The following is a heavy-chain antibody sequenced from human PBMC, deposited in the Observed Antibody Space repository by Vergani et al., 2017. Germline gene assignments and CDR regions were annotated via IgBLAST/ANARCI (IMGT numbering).Heavy chain of an antibody. Sequence: QVRLQESGPGLVKPSETLSLTCSVSGGSMSGYYWSWIRQPPGKELEWIGYMYHSGNTNYNPSLETRVTLSGDTSKNQFSLKLNSVTAADTAVYYCGRVADFYGLGSRLLDLWGQGILVTVSS. CDR2: MYHSGNT. J-gene: IGHJ5*02. CDR3: GRVADFYGLGSRLLDL. CDR1: GGSMSGYY. V-gene: IGHV4-59*01. D-gene: IGHD3-10*01.